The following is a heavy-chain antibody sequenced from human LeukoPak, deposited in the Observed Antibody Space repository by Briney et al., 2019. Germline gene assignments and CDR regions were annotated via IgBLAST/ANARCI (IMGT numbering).Heavy chain of an antibody. D-gene: IGHD5-18*01. Sequence: GASVKVSCKASGYTFTSYYMHWVRQAPGQGLEWMGIINPSGGSTSYAQKSQGRVTMTRDTSTSTVYMELSGLRSEDTAVYYCARSSKAGYSYGGDFDYWGQGTLVTVSS. CDR1: GYTFTSYY. CDR2: INPSGGST. J-gene: IGHJ4*02. CDR3: ARSSKAGYSYGGDFDY. V-gene: IGHV1-46*01.